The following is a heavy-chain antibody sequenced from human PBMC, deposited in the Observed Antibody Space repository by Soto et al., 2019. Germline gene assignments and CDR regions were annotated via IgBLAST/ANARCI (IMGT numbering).Heavy chain of an antibody. J-gene: IGHJ5*02. CDR1: GFTFSHAL. Sequence: GGSLRLSCAASGFTFSHALMSWVRQAPGKGLEWVGRIKSKADGETKDYGAPVRGRFTISRDDSQDILYLHMNSLRIEDTAVYYCCVIKRRDQYSTSGYWFDPWGPGTLVTVSS. CDR3: CVIKRRDQYSTSGYWFDP. V-gene: IGHV3-15*01. D-gene: IGHD4-4*01. CDR2: IKSKADGETK.